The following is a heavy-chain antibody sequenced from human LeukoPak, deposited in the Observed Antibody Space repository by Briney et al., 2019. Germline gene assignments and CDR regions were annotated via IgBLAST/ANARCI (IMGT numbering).Heavy chain of an antibody. V-gene: IGHV3-23*01. CDR1: GFIFSNYA. CDR2: ISSRGDST. D-gene: IGHD6-19*01. Sequence: GGSLRLSCAASGFIFSNYAMNWVRQVPGKGLGWVSTISSRGDSTYVAGSVKGWFTISRDNSKNSLYLQMNTVRAEDTAVYYCVKGPRPDITVAHTVENWGQGTLVTVSS. CDR3: VKGPRPDITVAHTVEN. J-gene: IGHJ4*02.